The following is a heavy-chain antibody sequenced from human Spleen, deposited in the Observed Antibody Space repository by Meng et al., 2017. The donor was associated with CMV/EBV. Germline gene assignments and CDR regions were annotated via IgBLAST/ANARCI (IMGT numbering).Heavy chain of an antibody. CDR3: ARVEYQLLSRRWSSMDV. CDR2: IYYSGSP. Sequence: SETLSLTCTVSGGSISNNYWNWIRQPPGKGLEWIASIYYSGSPNYNPSLKSRVTISIDTSKSQVSLKLSSVTAADTAVYYCARVEYQLLSRRWSSMDVWGQGTTVTVSS. CDR1: GGSISNNY. D-gene: IGHD2-2*01. J-gene: IGHJ6*02. V-gene: IGHV4-59*12.